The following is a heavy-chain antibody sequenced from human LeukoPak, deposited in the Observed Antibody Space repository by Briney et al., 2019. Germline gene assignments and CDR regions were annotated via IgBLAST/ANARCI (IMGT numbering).Heavy chain of an antibody. CDR3: ARRGDYGSGSYFDY. V-gene: IGHV3-66*01. J-gene: IGHJ4*02. Sequence: PGGSLRLSCAASGFTFSSNYMSWVRQAPGKGLEWVSVIYSGGSTYYADSVKGRFTITRDNSKNTLYLQMNSLRAEDTDVYYCARRGDYGSGSYFDYWGQGTLVTVSS. CDR1: GFTFSSNY. D-gene: IGHD3-10*01. CDR2: IYSGGST.